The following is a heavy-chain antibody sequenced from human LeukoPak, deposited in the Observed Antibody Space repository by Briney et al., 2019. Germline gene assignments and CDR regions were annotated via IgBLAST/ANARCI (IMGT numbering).Heavy chain of an antibody. J-gene: IGHJ3*02. CDR1: GFTLNSYW. Sequence: GGSLRLSCAVSGFTLNSYWMNWVRQAPGKGLEWVANIKQDRSEKYYVDSVKGRFTISRDNAKNFLYLQMNSLRAEDTAVYYCARGADYWSGYQNAFDIWGQGTMVTVSS. V-gene: IGHV3-7*01. D-gene: IGHD3-3*01. CDR3: ARGADYWSGYQNAFDI. CDR2: IKQDRSEK.